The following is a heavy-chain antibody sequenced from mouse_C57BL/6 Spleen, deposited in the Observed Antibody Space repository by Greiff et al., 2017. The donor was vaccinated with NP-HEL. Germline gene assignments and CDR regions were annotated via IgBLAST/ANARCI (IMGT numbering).Heavy chain of an antibody. V-gene: IGHV5-4*01. J-gene: IGHJ1*03. CDR1: GFTFSSYA. Sequence: EVKLMESGGGLVKPGGSLKLSCAASGFTFSSYAMSWVRQTPEKRLEWVATISDGGSYTYYPDNVKGRFTISRDNAKNNLYLQMSHLKSEDTAMYYCARDKGRGYGSSHWYFDVWGTGTTVTVSS. CDR3: ARDKGRGYGSSHWYFDV. D-gene: IGHD1-1*01. CDR2: ISDGGSYT.